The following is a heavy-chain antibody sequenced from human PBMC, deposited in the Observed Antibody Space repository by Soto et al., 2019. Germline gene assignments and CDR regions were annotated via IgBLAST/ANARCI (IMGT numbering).Heavy chain of an antibody. J-gene: IGHJ4*02. CDR2: INPILDTT. CDR3: VRDSPIGSTFGGYDGIDY. Sequence: ASVKVSCKASGYTFTSYYMKWVRQAPGQGLEWLGMINPILDTTNYAQKFQGRVTITSDTSTGTAHMELNSLRSEDTAVYYCVRDSPIGSTFGGYDGIDYWGQGTLVTVSS. CDR1: GYTFTSYY. V-gene: IGHV1-46*01. D-gene: IGHD5-12*01.